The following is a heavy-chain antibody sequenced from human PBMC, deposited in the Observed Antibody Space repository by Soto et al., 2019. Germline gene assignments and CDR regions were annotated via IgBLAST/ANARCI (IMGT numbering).Heavy chain of an antibody. J-gene: IGHJ4*02. Sequence: SETLSLTCXVYGGSFSGYYWSWIRQPPGKGLEWIGEINHSGSTNYNPSLKSRVTISVDTSKNQFSLKLSSVTAADTAVYYCARGPRYSGYDYYFDYWGQGTLVTVSS. D-gene: IGHD5-12*01. CDR3: ARGPRYSGYDYYFDY. V-gene: IGHV4-34*01. CDR2: INHSGST. CDR1: GGSFSGYY.